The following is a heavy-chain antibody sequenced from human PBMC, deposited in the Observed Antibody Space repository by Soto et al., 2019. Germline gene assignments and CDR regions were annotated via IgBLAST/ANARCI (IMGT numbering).Heavy chain of an antibody. J-gene: IGHJ4*02. V-gene: IGHV3-23*01. CDR2: ISGGGDTT. Sequence: EVQLLESGGGLVQPGGSLRLSCAASGFTFNNYAMTWVRQAPGKGLEWVSAISGGGDTTSYADSVKGRFTVSRDGSKNTLYLQMSSLRAEDKALYYYAKGRGGSGSLAPRVDFWGQGTLVTVSS. CDR1: GFTFNNYA. D-gene: IGHD3-10*01. CDR3: AKGRGGSGSLAPRVDF.